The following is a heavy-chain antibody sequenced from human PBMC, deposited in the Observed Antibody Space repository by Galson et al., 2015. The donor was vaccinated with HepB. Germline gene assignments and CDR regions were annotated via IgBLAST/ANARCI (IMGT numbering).Heavy chain of an antibody. J-gene: IGHJ6*02. D-gene: IGHD6-19*01. CDR1: GYTLSSYY. Sequence: SVKVSCKASGYTLSSYYIHWVRQAPGQGLDWLGVIDPSGGRTIYVQNLQGRVTMTSDTSTTTVYMDLSSLRSEDTAVYYCARSGGKWLGGGVDYYYGLDLWGQGATVTVSS. CDR2: IDPSGGRT. V-gene: IGHV1-46*04. CDR3: ARSGGKWLGGGVDYYYGLDL.